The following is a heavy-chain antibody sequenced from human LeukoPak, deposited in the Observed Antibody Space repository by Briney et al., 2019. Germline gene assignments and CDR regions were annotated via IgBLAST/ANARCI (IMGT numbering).Heavy chain of an antibody. CDR2: IIPIFGTA. V-gene: IGHV1-69*05. CDR3: AVYGDYVILDY. Sequence: GASVKVSCRASGYTFTDNHIYWVRQAPGQGLEWMGGIIPIFGTANYAQKFQGRVTITTDESTSTAYMELSSLRSEDTAVYYCAVYGDYVILDYWGQGTLVTVSS. CDR1: GYTFTDNH. D-gene: IGHD4-17*01. J-gene: IGHJ4*02.